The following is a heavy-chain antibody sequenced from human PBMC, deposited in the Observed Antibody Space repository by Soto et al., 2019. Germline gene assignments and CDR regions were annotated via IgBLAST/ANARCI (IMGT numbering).Heavy chain of an antibody. V-gene: IGHV1-46*01. CDR2: INPSGGST. CDR1: GYTFTSYY. Sequence: ASVKVSCKASGYTFTSYYMHWVRQAPGQGLEWMGIINPSGGSTSYAQKFQGRVTMTRDTSTSTVYMELSSLRSEDTAVYYCARASRRDGYNPIAAIDYWGQGTLVTVSS. CDR3: ARASRRDGYNPIAAIDY. D-gene: IGHD5-12*01. J-gene: IGHJ4*02.